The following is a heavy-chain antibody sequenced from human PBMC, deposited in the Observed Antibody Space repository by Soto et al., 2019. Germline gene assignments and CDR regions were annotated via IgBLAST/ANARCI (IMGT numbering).Heavy chain of an antibody. J-gene: IGHJ6*02. Sequence: GGSLRLSCAASGFSFSQYNMNWVRQAPGKGLEWISFIRSSGSTIYYADSVEGRFTVSRDNAKNSLYLQMNSLRSEDTAVYYCAREGVSYYYYGMDVWGQGTTVTVSS. CDR2: IRSSGSTI. CDR3: AREGVSYYYYGMDV. D-gene: IGHD3-16*01. V-gene: IGHV3-48*01. CDR1: GFSFSQYN.